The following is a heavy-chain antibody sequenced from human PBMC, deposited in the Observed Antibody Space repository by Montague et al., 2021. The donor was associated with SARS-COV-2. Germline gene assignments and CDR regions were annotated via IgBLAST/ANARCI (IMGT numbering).Heavy chain of an antibody. J-gene: IGHJ4*02. CDR2: IYWDDDK. CDR1: GFSLSTRTVG. V-gene: IGHV2-5*02. D-gene: IGHD6-6*01. Sequence: PALVKPTQTLTLTCTFSGFSLSTRTVGVGWIRQPPGKALEWLALIYWDDDKRYSPSLKSRLTITKVTSKNQVILTMPNMDPVDTATYYCAHRLPAVAAFDYWGQGTLVAVSS. CDR3: AHRLPAVAAFDY.